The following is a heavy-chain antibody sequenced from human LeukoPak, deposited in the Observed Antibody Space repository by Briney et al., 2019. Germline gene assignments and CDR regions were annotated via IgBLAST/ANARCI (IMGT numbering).Heavy chain of an antibody. D-gene: IGHD2-21*01. J-gene: IGHJ4*02. V-gene: IGHV3-23*01. CDR3: AKEGHGDLEYYFDY. CDR1: GFTFGSYA. Sequence: PGGSLRLSCAASGFTFGSYAMSWVRQAPGKGLEWVSAISGSGGSTYYADSVKGRFTISRDNSKDTLYLQMNSLRAEDTAVYYCAKEGHGDLEYYFDYWGQGTLVTVSS. CDR2: ISGSGGST.